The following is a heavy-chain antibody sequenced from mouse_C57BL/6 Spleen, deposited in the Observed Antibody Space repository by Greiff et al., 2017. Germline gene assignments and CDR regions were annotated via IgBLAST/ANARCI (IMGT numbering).Heavy chain of an antibody. J-gene: IGHJ4*01. CDR3: AIGNLYAMDY. CDR1: GFSLTSYG. V-gene: IGHV2-4*01. Sequence: QVQLKQSGPGLVQPSQSLSITCTVSGFSLTSYGVHWVRQPPGKGLEWLGVIWSGGSTDYNAAFISRLSISKDNSKSQVFFKMNRLQAGDTAIYYCAIGNLYAMDYWGQGTSVTVSS. CDR2: IWSGGST. D-gene: IGHD2-1*01.